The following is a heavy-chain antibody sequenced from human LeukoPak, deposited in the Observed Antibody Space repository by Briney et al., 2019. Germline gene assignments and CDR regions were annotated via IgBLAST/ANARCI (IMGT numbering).Heavy chain of an antibody. V-gene: IGHV4-59*01. Sequence: SETLSLTCTVSGGSISSYYWSWIRQPPGKELEWIGYISYSGRTNYNPSLKSRVSISIDTSKNQVSLKLTYVTSADTAVYYCARDVPVQTSNAFDIWGQGTMVTVSS. D-gene: IGHD1-1*01. CDR1: GGSISSYY. J-gene: IGHJ3*02. CDR3: ARDVPVQTSNAFDI. CDR2: ISYSGRT.